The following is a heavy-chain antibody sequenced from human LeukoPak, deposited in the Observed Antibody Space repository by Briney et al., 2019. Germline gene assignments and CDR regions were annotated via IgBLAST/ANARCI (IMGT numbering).Heavy chain of an antibody. CDR1: GFTFVDYG. D-gene: IGHD3-3*02. CDR3: ARNRLGPSFSVSHFDL. CDR2: INYDGAIT. J-gene: IGHJ4*02. V-gene: IGHV3-20*04. Sequence: GGSLRLSCATSGFTFVDYGLSWVRRAPGKGLEWLCAINYDGAITDYADSVKGRFTISRDDAKNSLYLRMDSLRAEDTALYYCARNRLGPSFSVSHFDLWGQGTLVTVSS.